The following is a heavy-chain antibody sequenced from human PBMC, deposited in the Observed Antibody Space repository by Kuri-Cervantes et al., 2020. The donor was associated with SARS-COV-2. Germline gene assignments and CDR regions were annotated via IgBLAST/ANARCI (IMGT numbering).Heavy chain of an antibody. Sequence: GESLKISCKGSGYTFTNYWIGWVRQMPGKGLEWMGIIYPGDSGTRYSPSFQGQVTISADKSINTAFLQWSSLKASDTAIYYCARRAYGEEVDYYYMNVWGKGTTVTVSS. CDR2: IYPGDSGT. J-gene: IGHJ6*03. CDR1: GYTFTNYW. D-gene: IGHD4-17*01. CDR3: ARRAYGEEVDYYYMNV. V-gene: IGHV5-51*01.